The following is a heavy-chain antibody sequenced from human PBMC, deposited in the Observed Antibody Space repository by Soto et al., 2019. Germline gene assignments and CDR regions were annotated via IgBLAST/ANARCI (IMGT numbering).Heavy chain of an antibody. CDR3: ASKPVAIKGVGYYYYGLDV. D-gene: IGHD6-19*01. CDR2: IYPGDSDT. CDR1: GYSFTSYW. V-gene: IGHV5-51*01. Sequence: GESLKISCKGSGYSFTSYWIGWVRQMPGKGLEWMGIIYPGDSDTRYSPSFQGQVTISADKSISTAYLQWSSLKASDTAMYYCASKPVAIKGVGYYYYGLDVWGQGTMVTVSS. J-gene: IGHJ6*02.